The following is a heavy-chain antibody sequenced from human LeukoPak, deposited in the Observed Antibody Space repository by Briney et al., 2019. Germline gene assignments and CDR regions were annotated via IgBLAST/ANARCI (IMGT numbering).Heavy chain of an antibody. CDR3: ARGKGPIRH. D-gene: IGHD3-10*01. V-gene: IGHV4-34*01. J-gene: IGHJ4*02. CDR2: INHSGST. Sequence: SETLSLTCAVYGGSFSGYYWSWIRQPPGKGLEWIGEINHSGSTNYNPSLKSRVTISVDTSKNQFSLKLSSVTAADTAVYYCARGKGPIRHWGQGTLVTVSS. CDR1: GGSFSGYY.